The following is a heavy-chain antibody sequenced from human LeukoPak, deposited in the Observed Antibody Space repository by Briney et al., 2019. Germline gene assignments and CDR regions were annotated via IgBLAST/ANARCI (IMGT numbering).Heavy chain of an antibody. V-gene: IGHV4-39*07. D-gene: IGHD3-3*01. CDR3: ARGGSGYYRYYYMDV. CDR1: GGSISSSNYY. CDR2: IYYSGST. J-gene: IGHJ6*03. Sequence: SETLSLTCTVSGGSISSSNYYWGWIRQPPGKGLEWIGSIYYSGSTYNNPSLKSRVTISVDTSKNQFSLKLSSVTAADTAVYYCARGGSGYYRYYYMDVWGKGTTVTVSS.